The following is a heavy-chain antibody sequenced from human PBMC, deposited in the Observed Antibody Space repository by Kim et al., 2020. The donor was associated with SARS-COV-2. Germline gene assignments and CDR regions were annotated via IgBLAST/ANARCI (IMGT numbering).Heavy chain of an antibody. J-gene: IGHJ6*02. CDR3: ARGVQDYYYYYYGMDV. CDR2: IYYSGST. Sequence: SETLSLTCTVSGGSISSYYWSWIRQPPEKGLEWIGDIYYSGSTNYNPSLKSRVTISVDTSKNQFSLKLSSVTAADTAAYYCARGVQDYYYYYYGMDVWG. D-gene: IGHD1-1*01. V-gene: IGHV4-59*08. CDR1: GGSISSYY.